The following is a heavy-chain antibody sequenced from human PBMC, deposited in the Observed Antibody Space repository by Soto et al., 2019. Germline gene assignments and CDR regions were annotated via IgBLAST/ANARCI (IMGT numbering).Heavy chain of an antibody. Sequence: QVQLVQSGAEVKKPGASVKVSCKASGYTFTSYGINWVRQAPGQGLEWMGWISANTGNTNYAQRVQGRVTMTTDTSTSTAYVELRSLRSDDTADYYCARVQIGYDFAYWGQGTLVTVSS. CDR3: ARVQIGYDFAY. CDR2: ISANTGNT. CDR1: GYTFTSYG. J-gene: IGHJ4*02. V-gene: IGHV1-18*01. D-gene: IGHD5-12*01.